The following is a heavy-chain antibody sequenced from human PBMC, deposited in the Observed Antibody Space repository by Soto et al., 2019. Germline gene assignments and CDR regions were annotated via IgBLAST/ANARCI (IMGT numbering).Heavy chain of an antibody. CDR1: GGTFSTYS. Sequence: QVQLVQSGAEVKKPGSSVKVSCKASGGTFSTYSVSWVRQAPGQGLEWMGGSIPMFGSTKYAQTFQDRVTVTVQQSKSTVYMELSSLRSDDTAVYYCARSQGGEFQLLYAFDIWGQGTKVTVSS. V-gene: IGHV1-69*01. J-gene: IGHJ3*02. D-gene: IGHD1-26*01. CDR2: SIPMFGST. CDR3: ARSQGGEFQLLYAFDI.